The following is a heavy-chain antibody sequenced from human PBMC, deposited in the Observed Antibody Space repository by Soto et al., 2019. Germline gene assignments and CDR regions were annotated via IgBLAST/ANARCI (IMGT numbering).Heavy chain of an antibody. J-gene: IGHJ3*01. CDR1: GFNFSSCA. CDR2: FGGSGGST. V-gene: IGHV3-23*01. CDR3: ARGAFDV. Sequence: LRLSCAASGFNFSSCAMRWVRQAPGKGLEWVSRFGGSGGSTYYAGSVKGRFTISRDNSKNTLYLRMNSLRAEDTAVFYCARGAFDVWGQGTMVTVPS.